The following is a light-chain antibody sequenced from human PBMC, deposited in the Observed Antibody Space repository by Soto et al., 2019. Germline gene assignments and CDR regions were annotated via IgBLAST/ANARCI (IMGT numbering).Light chain of an antibody. CDR3: MQGTHWPWT. J-gene: IGKJ1*01. CDR1: QSLKHSDGNTY. CDR2: EVS. Sequence: DVVMTQSPLSLPVTLGQPASISCRSSQSLKHSDGNTYLNWFQQRPGQSPRRLIYEVSDRDSGVPDRFSGSGSGTDFTLKISRVEAEDVGVYYCMQGTHWPWTFDQGTEVEVK. V-gene: IGKV2-30*02.